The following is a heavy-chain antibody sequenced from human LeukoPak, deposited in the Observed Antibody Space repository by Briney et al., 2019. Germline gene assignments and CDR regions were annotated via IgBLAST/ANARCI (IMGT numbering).Heavy chain of an antibody. V-gene: IGHV3-30*18. Sequence: GGSLSLSCAASGFTFISYGMHWVRQAPGKGLGWVAVISYDGSNKYYADSVKGRFTISRDNSKNTLYLQMNSLRAEDTAVYYCAKPAVGAIPVYYFDYWGQGTLVTVSS. CDR3: AKPAVGAIPVYYFDY. D-gene: IGHD1-26*01. CDR2: ISYDGSNK. CDR1: GFTFISYG. J-gene: IGHJ4*02.